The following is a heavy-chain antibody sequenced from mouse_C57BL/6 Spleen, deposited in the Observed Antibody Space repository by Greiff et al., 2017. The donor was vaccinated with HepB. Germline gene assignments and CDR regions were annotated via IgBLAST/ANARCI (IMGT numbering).Heavy chain of an antibody. J-gene: IGHJ3*01. CDR3: AGPYCSSWCAY. CDR1: GYTFTSYW. V-gene: IGHV1-64*01. Sequence: QVQLQQPGAELVKPGASVKLSCKASGYTFTSYWMHWVKQRPGQGLEWIGMIHPNSGSTNYNEKFKSKATLTVDKSSSTAYMQLSSLTSEDSAVYYCAGPYCSSWCAYWGQGTLVTVSA. D-gene: IGHD1-1*01. CDR2: IHPNSGST.